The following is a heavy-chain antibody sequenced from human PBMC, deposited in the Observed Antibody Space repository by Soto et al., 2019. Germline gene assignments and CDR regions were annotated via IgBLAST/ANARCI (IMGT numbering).Heavy chain of an antibody. D-gene: IGHD6-6*01. J-gene: IGHJ4*02. Sequence: GGSLRLSCAASGFTFSSYAMHWVRQAPGKGLEWVAVISYDGSNKYYADSVKGRFTISRDNSKNTLYLQMNSLRAEDTAVYYCASWGIAARHRRLKFDYWGQGTLVTVSS. V-gene: IGHV3-30-3*01. CDR3: ASWGIAARHRRLKFDY. CDR2: ISYDGSNK. CDR1: GFTFSSYA.